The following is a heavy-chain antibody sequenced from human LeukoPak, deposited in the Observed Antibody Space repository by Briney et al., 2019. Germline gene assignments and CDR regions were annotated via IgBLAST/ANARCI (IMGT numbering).Heavy chain of an antibody. CDR2: IYKNETP. J-gene: IGHJ3*01. CDR1: GGSISGYF. Sequence: PSETLSLTCNVTGGSISGYFWSWIRKPPGGGLEWIGYIYKNETPKYNPSLRSRVNISSDTSKKHFSLKMSSVTAADTAVYYCVRETAQYNFGYHAFDLWGQGTMVTVSS. D-gene: IGHD5-18*01. CDR3: VRETAQYNFGYHAFDL. V-gene: IGHV4-59*01.